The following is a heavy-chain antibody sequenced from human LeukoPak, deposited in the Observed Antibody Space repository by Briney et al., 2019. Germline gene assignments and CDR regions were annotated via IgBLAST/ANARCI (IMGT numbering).Heavy chain of an antibody. CDR2: IYYTGIT. CDR1: GVSVSSDPYY. D-gene: IGHD3-10*01. Sequence: SETLSLTCSVSGVSVSSDPYYWAWFRQSPGKGLEWIAYIYYTGITNYDSSLRSRVTLSVDTSKNQFSLKLKSVTSADTAVYYCAVRRGPKFDYWGQGALVIVSP. V-gene: IGHV4-61*01. J-gene: IGHJ4*02. CDR3: AVRRGPKFDY.